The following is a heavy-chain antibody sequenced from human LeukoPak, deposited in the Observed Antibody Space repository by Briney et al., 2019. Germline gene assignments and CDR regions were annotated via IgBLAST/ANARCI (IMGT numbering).Heavy chain of an antibody. CDR1: GFTISSYS. J-gene: IGHJ4*02. CDR2: ISSSSTI. D-gene: IGHD5-18*01. CDR3: ARPLTGGYSDF. Sequence: PGGSLRLSCAASGFTISSYSMHWVRQAPGKGLEWVSSISSSSTIYFADSVKGRFTISRDNAKNSLYLHMNSLRDEDTAVYYCARPLTGGYSDFWGQGTLVTVSS. V-gene: IGHV3-48*02.